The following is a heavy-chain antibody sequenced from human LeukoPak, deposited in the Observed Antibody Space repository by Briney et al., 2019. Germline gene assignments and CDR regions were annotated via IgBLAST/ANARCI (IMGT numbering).Heavy chain of an antibody. Sequence: GGSLRLSCAASGFTFSSYAISWVRQAPGKGLEWVSAISGSGGSTYYADSVKGRFTISRDNSKNTLYLQMNSLRAEDTAVYYCAKDGDAVAGIDPYYFDYWGQGTLVTVSS. J-gene: IGHJ4*02. D-gene: IGHD6-19*01. CDR3: AKDGDAVAGIDPYYFDY. CDR2: ISGSGGST. V-gene: IGHV3-23*01. CDR1: GFTFSSYA.